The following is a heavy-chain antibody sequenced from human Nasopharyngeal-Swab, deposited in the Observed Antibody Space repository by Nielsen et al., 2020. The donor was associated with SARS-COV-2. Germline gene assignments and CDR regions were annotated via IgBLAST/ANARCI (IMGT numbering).Heavy chain of an antibody. CDR3: ARAGESHVVVVAATTPSFDY. Sequence: SETLSLTCAVYGGSFSGYYWSWIRQPPGKGLEWIGEINHSGSTNYNPSLKSRVTISVDTPKNQFSLKLSSVTAADTAVYYCARAGESHVVVVAATTPSFDYWGQGTLVTVSS. CDR2: INHSGST. V-gene: IGHV4-34*01. CDR1: GGSFSGYY. J-gene: IGHJ4*02. D-gene: IGHD2-15*01.